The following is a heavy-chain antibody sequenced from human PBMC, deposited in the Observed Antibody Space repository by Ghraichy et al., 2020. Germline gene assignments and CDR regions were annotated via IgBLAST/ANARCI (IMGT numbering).Heavy chain of an antibody. D-gene: IGHD5-24*01. CDR1: GDSATGTNFY. J-gene: IGHJ4*02. Sequence: SETLSLTCSVSGDSATGTNFYWNWVRQPPGKGLEWIGTIDYSGNTYSNPSLKSRLSMSVATSTSHLSLKLTSVTATDTAVYYCAIREVNTMRDCWGRGILXTVSX. CDR3: AIREVNTMRDC. CDR2: IDYSGNT. V-gene: IGHV4-39*02.